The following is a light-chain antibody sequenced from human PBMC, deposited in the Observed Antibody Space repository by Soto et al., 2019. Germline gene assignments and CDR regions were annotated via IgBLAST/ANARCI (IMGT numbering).Light chain of an antibody. V-gene: IGKV4-1*01. J-gene: IGKJ3*01. CDR2: WAS. CDR1: QSVLDGSNNKNY. Sequence: DIVMTQSPDSLAVSLGERATVNCKSSQSVLDGSNNKNYLAGYQQKPGQPPKLLIHWASTRESGVPDRFSGSGSGIDCTLTVSGRHAEDVAVYYCQQYYSSPLTCGPGIKVYIK. CDR3: QQYYSSPLT.